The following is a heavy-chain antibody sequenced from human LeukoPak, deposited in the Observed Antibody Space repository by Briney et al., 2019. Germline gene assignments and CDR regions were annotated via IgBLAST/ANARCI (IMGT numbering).Heavy chain of an antibody. CDR3: ARDIAYYYDSRDYYFDY. V-gene: IGHV4-4*08. J-gene: IGHJ4*02. D-gene: IGHD3-22*01. Sequence: SETLSLTCTVSDDSISDYYRGWIRQPPGKGLEWIGYFHNSGTSTYNPSLKSRVTISADTSKNQFSLKLSSVTAADTAVYYCARDIAYYYDSRDYYFDYWGQGTLVTVSS. CDR2: FHNSGTS. CDR1: DDSISDYY.